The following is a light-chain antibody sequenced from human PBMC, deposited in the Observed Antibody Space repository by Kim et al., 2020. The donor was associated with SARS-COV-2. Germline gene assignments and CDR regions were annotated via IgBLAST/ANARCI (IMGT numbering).Light chain of an antibody. V-gene: IGLV3-19*01. CDR1: SLRSYY. Sequence: SSELTQDPAVSVALGQTVRITCQGDSLRSYYASWYQQKPGQAPVLVIYGTNNRPSGIPDRFSGSSSGNTASLTITGAQAEDEADYYCNSRDSSGNHLVFG. CDR2: GTN. J-gene: IGLJ2*01. CDR3: NSRDSSGNHLV.